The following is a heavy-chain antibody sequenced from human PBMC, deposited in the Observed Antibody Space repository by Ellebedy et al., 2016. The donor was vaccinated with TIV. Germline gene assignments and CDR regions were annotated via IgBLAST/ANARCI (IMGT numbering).Heavy chain of an antibody. J-gene: IGHJ5*02. CDR1: GYSISSGFY. Sequence: SETLSLTCTVSGYSISSGFYWGWIRQPPGKGLEWIGNIYHGGFTYYNPSLQSRVTISADTSKNQFSLRLTPVTAAATAVYYCAREDAHDTTTWGQGTLVTVSS. V-gene: IGHV4-38-2*02. CDR3: AREDAHDTTT. D-gene: IGHD1-14*01. CDR2: IYHGGFT.